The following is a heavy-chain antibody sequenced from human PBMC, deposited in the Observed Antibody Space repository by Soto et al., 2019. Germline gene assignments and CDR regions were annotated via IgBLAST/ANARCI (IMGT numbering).Heavy chain of an antibody. CDR3: HGYGY. V-gene: IGHV3-53*01. CDR1: GFTVSSTNY. J-gene: IGHJ4*02. D-gene: IGHD5-12*01. Sequence: EVQLVESGGGLIQPGGSLRLSCVVSGFTVSSTNYMSWVRQAPGKGLECVSVIYSGGTTFYAASVKGRFTISRDNSKNTLYLQMNSRRAEDTAVYYCHGYGYWGQGTLVTVSS. CDR2: IYSGGTT.